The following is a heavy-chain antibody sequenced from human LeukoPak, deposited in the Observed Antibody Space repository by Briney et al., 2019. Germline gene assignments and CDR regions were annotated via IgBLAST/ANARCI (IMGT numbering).Heavy chain of an antibody. D-gene: IGHD3/OR15-3a*01. CDR3: ARGRPDFWTNFYTYFLDS. Sequence: KPSETLSLTCTVSAGSISSYYWTWIRQPPGKGLEWIGYIYYSGSTNYNPSLKSRVAISLDTSKNQFSLRLSSVTAADTAIYYCARGRPDFWTNFYTYFLDSWGQGTLVTVSS. CDR1: AGSISSYY. CDR2: IYYSGST. V-gene: IGHV4-59*01. J-gene: IGHJ4*02.